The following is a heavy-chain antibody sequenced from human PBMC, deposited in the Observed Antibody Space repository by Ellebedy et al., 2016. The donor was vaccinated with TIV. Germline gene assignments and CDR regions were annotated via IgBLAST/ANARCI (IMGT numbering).Heavy chain of an antibody. D-gene: IGHD4-17*01. CDR2: ISVYNGKT. Sequence: ASVKVSXKASGYTFSRHGFTWVRQAPGQGLEWMGWISVYNGKTNYAQKFQGRVTMTTDTSTSTAYMELRSLRSDDTAVYYCARSGRNYGDSYFDYWGQGTLVTVSS. CDR3: ARSGRNYGDSYFDY. J-gene: IGHJ4*02. CDR1: GYTFSRHG. V-gene: IGHV1-18*01.